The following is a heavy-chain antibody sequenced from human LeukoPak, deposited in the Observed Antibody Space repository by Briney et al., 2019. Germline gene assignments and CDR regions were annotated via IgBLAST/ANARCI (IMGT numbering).Heavy chain of an antibody. Sequence: PGRSLRLSCAASGFTFSSYAMHWVRQAPGKGLEWVAVISYDGSNKYYADSVKGRFTISRDNSKNTLYLQMNSLRAEDTAVYYCAKDRRFGAAREGLDYWGQGTLVTVSS. V-gene: IGHV3-30*04. J-gene: IGHJ4*02. CDR2: ISYDGSNK. CDR1: GFTFSSYA. CDR3: AKDRRFGAAREGLDY. D-gene: IGHD6-6*01.